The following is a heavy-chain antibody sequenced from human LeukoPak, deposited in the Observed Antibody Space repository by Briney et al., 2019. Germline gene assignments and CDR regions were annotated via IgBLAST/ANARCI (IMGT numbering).Heavy chain of an antibody. CDR2: INTNTGNP. J-gene: IGHJ4*02. D-gene: IGHD6-19*01. V-gene: IGHV7-4-1*02. Sequence: GASVKVSCKASGGTFNNYAINWVRQAPGQGLEWMGWINTNTGNPTYAQGFTGRFVFSLDTSVSTAYLQISSLKAEDTAVYYCARAVYQQWLTYYFDYWGQGTLVTVSS. CDR1: GGTFNNYA. CDR3: ARAVYQQWLTYYFDY.